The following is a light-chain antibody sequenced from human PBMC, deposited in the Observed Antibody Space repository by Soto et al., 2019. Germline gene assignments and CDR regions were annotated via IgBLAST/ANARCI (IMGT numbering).Light chain of an antibody. CDR3: QQYGSSPWT. Sequence: VLTQSPGTLSLSPGERATLSCRASQSVSSSYLAWYQQKPGQAPRLLIYGASSRATGIPDRISGSGSGTDFTLTISRLEPEDFAVYYCQQYGSSPWTFGQGTK. CDR1: QSVSSSY. J-gene: IGKJ1*01. V-gene: IGKV3-20*01. CDR2: GAS.